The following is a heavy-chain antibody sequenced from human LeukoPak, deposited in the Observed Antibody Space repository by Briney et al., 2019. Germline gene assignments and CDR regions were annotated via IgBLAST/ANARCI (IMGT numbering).Heavy chain of an antibody. CDR3: ATSNDAKIAPFDH. CDR1: GVSRSAFQ. CDR2: VNTKGET. J-gene: IGHJ4*02. V-gene: IGHV4-4*09. D-gene: IGHD2-8*01. Sequence: PSETLSLTCTVSGVSRSAFQWSWVRQSPEKGLEWIGCVNTKGETNYNPFLKSRVITSVDTSKSQFSLRLTSVTAADTAVYYCATSNDAKIAPFDHWGQGALVTVSS.